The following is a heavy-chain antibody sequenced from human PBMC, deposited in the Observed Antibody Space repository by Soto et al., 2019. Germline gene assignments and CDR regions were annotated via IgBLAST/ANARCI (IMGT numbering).Heavy chain of an antibody. CDR1: GFTFGDYA. CDR3: TRATRYSYALFDY. D-gene: IGHD5-18*01. V-gene: IGHV3-49*04. CDR2: IRSKAYGGTT. Sequence: GGSLRLSXTASGFTFGDYAMSWVRQAPGKGLEWVGFIRSKAYGGTTEYAASVKGRFTISRDDSKSIAYLQMNSLKTEDTAVYYCTRATRYSYALFDYWGQGTLVTVSS. J-gene: IGHJ4*02.